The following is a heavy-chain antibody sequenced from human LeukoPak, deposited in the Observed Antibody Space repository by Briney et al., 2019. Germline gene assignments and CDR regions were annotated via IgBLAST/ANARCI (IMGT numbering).Heavy chain of an antibody. CDR1: GYTFTGYY. J-gene: IGHJ4*02. CDR3: ARGYLNLRYFDWYPFDY. D-gene: IGHD3-9*01. CDR2: INPNSGGT. V-gene: IGHV1-2*02. Sequence: ASVKVSCKASGYTFTGYYMHWVRQAPGQGLEWMGWINPNSGGTNYAQKFQGRVTMTRDTSISTAYMELSRLRSDDTAVYYCARGYLNLRYFDWYPFDYWGQGTLVTVSS.